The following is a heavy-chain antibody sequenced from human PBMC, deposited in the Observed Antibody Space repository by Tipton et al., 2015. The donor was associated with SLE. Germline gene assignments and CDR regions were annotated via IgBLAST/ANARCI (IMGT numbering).Heavy chain of an antibody. Sequence: TLSLTCAVSSGSISSSDWWSWVRQPPGKGLEWIGEIYRSGSATYNPSLKIRVTITKKKSKDLFSLNVAFVTHADTAVYYCARDGFYALGSWGQLALGTGSS. V-gene: IGHV4-4*02. CDR1: SGSISSSDW. CDR2: IYRSGSA. J-gene: IGHJ5*02. CDR3: ARDGFYALGS. D-gene: IGHD3-22*01.